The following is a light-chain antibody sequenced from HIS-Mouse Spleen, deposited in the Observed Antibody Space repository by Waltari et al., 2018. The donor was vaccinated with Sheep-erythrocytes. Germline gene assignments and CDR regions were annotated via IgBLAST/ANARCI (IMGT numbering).Light chain of an antibody. CDR3: CSYAGSYNHV. J-gene: IGLJ1*01. V-gene: IGLV2-11*01. CDR2: DVS. Sequence: QSALTQPRPVSGSPGQSVPIPWYQQHPGKAPKLMIYDVSKRPSGVPDRFSGSKSGNTASLTISGLQAEDEADYYCCSYAGSYNHVFATGTKVTVL.